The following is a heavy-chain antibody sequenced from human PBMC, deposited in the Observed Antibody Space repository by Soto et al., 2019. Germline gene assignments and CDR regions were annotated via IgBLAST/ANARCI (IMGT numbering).Heavy chain of an antibody. J-gene: IGHJ4*02. CDR2: IFSYTGDT. D-gene: IGHD6-13*01. V-gene: IGHV1-18*04. CDR1: AYDFNTYT. CDR3: ARGGFSSSWRLDY. Sequence: QVQLVQSGTEMKKPGASVKVSCKPSAYDFNTYTINWVRQAPGQGLEWMGSIFSYTGDTHSAQNLQGRFTMATDTSTSTAYMELTGLRSDDSAVYYCARGGFSSSWRLDYWGRGTLVIVSS.